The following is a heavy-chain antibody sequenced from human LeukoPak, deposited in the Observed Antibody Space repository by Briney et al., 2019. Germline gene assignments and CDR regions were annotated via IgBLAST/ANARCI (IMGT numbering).Heavy chain of an antibody. CDR3: ARPLAVGDYHPPAFDY. D-gene: IGHD4-17*01. CDR1: GASISHYS. V-gene: IGHV4-4*09. J-gene: IGHJ4*02. Sequence: SETLSLTCAVSGASISHYSWRWIRQPPGKGLEWIGDTYASGSTSYNPFHTGRVTTSKDTSKNHFSLKLISVTAADTAVYYCARPLAVGDYHPPAFDYWGQGTLVTVSS. CDR2: TYASGST.